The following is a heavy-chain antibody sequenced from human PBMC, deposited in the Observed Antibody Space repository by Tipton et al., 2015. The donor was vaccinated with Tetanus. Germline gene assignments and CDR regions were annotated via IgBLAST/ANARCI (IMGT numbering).Heavy chain of an antibody. CDR1: GGSFSTYI. Sequence: QVQLVQSGAEVKKPGSSVKVSCKTSGGSFSTYITSWVRQAPGQGLEWMGGIIPIFGTITYAQKFQGRVTITADKSTNTAYMELNSLRSEDTAVYYCARSRGGTRVYYAIAFWGQGPLVTVSS. D-gene: IGHD3-22*01. V-gene: IGHV1-69*06. CDR2: IIPIFGTI. J-gene: IGHJ4*02. CDR3: ARSRGGTRVYYAIAF.